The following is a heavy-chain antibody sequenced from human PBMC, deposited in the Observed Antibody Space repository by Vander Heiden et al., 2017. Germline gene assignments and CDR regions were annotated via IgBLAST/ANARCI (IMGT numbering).Heavy chain of an antibody. CDR1: GGSCSGYY. Sequence: QVQLQQWGAGLLKPSETLSLTCAVYGGSCSGYYWSWIRQPPGKGLEWIGEINHSGSTNYNPSLKSRVTISVDTSKNQFSLKLSSVTAADTAVYYCARGRKVVVGATTRRWFDPWGQGTLVTVSS. J-gene: IGHJ5*02. CDR2: INHSGST. CDR3: ARGRKVVVGATTRRWFDP. V-gene: IGHV4-34*01. D-gene: IGHD1-26*01.